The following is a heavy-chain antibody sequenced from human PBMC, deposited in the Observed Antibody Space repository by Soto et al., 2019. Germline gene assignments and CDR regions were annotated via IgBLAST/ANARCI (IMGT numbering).Heavy chain of an antibody. J-gene: IGHJ6*02. CDR3: PQHLLVVPAAKGPEQLASSGYYYYCMDD. CDR1: GFTFSSYA. V-gene: IGHV3-23*01. D-gene: IGHD2-2*01. CDR2: ISGSGGST. Sequence: HPGGSLRLSCAAPGFTFSSYAMSWFRQAPGKGLEGGSAISGSGGSTYYAASVKGRFTISIDTSKNTLYLQMNSLSAEDTAVYYWPQHLLVVPAAKGPEQLASSGYYYYCMDDWGQGTTVTVSS.